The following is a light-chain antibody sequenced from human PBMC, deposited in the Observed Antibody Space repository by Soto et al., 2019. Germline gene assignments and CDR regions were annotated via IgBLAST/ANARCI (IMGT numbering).Light chain of an antibody. V-gene: IGLV2-8*01. Sequence: QSALTQPPSASGSPGQSVTISCPGTSSDVGGYNYVSWYQQHPGKAPKLMIYEVSKRPSGVPDRFSGSKSGNTSSLNVSGLQAEDEAYYYCSAYAGRNNVVFGGGPKLTV. CDR2: EVS. CDR1: SSDVGGYNY. J-gene: IGLJ2*01. CDR3: SAYAGRNNVV.